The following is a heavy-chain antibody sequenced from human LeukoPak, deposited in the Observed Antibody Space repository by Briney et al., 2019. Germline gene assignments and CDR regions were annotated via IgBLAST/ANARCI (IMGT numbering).Heavy chain of an antibody. CDR1: GFTFSSYA. CDR3: ARVLEVGATKGLG. CDR2: ISYDGSNK. D-gene: IGHD1-26*01. Sequence: PGGSLRPSCAASGFTFSSYAMHWVRQAPGKGLEWVAVISYDGSNKYYADSVKGRFTISRDDSKNTLYLQMNSLRAEDTAVYYCARVLEVGATKGLGWGQGTLVTVSS. V-gene: IGHV3-30-3*01. J-gene: IGHJ4*02.